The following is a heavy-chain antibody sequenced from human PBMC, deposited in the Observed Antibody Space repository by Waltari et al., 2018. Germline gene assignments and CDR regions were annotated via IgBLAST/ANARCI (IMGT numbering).Heavy chain of an antibody. CDR1: GGSITSDY. D-gene: IGHD6-19*01. CDR2: IYHSGTT. Sequence: QVQLMESGPGLVRPSETLSLTCNVSGGSITSDYWSWVRQPPGKGLEWVGYIYHSGTTKYNPSLRSRVSISVDTSKTQCSLKLNYVTAADTAVYYCARGHSTGWYLSHWGRGALVTVSS. CDR3: ARGHSTGWYLSH. J-gene: IGHJ1*01. V-gene: IGHV4-59*01.